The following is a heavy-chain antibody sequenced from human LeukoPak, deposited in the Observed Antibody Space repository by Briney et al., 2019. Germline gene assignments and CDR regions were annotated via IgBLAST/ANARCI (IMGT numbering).Heavy chain of an antibody. J-gene: IGHJ3*02. D-gene: IGHD4-17*01. Sequence: GASVKVSCKASGGTFSSYAISWVRQAPGQGLEWMGRIIPILGIANYAQKFQGRVTITADKSTSTAYMELSSLRSEDTAVYYCARGSDFTTVTTWIVQAFDIWGQGTMVTVSS. V-gene: IGHV1-69*04. CDR1: GGTFSSYA. CDR3: ARGSDFTTVTTWIVQAFDI. CDR2: IIPILGIA.